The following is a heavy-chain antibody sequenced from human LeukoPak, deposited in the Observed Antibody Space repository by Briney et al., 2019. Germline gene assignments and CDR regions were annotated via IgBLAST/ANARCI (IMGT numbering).Heavy chain of an antibody. V-gene: IGHV3-7*04. Sequence: PGGTLRLSCAGAEFXLSNYWISWVRQAPGKGLEWVANIRQDGNEKYYVDSVKGRFTISRDNAKNSLYLQVNSLRVEDTAVYYCARLRAAQTYDYWGQGTLVTVSS. CDR1: EFXLSNYW. J-gene: IGHJ4*02. CDR2: IRQDGNEK. CDR3: ARLRAAQTYDY. D-gene: IGHD6-13*01.